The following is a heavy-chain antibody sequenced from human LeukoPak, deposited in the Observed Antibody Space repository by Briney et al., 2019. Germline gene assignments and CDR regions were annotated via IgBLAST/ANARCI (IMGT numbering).Heavy chain of an antibody. J-gene: IGHJ6*03. Sequence: PSETLSLTCTVSGGSISSGSYYWSWIRQPAGKGLEWIGRIYTSGSTNYNPSLKSRVTISVDTSKNQFSLKLSSVTAADTAVYYCAGTYTYYYYYYMDVWGKGTTVTISS. V-gene: IGHV4-61*02. D-gene: IGHD2-2*02. CDR1: GGSISSGSYY. CDR3: AGTYTYYYYYYMDV. CDR2: IYTSGST.